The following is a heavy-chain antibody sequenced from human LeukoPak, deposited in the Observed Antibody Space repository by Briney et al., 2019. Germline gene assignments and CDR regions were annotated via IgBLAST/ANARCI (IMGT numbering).Heavy chain of an antibody. J-gene: IGHJ5*02. V-gene: IGHV5-51*01. CDR1: GCSFTSYW. Sequence: NHGESLKISCKGSGCSFTSYWIGWVRQMPGKGLEWMGIIYPGDSDTRYSPSFQGQVTISADKSISTAYLQWSSLKASDTAMYYCARVPSGRLLRPNWFDPWGQGTLVTVSS. CDR2: IYPGDSDT. CDR3: ARVPSGRLLRPNWFDP. D-gene: IGHD1-26*01.